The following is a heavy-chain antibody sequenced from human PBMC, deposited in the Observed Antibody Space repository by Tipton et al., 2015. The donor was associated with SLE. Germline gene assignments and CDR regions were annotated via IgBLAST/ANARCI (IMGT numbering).Heavy chain of an antibody. J-gene: IGHJ4*02. CDR2: IYYSGNT. CDR3: ARGAGYSGSSGYSFDH. CDR1: GDSISHSY. Sequence: TLSLTCSVSGDSISHSYWSWIRQPPGKGLEWIGHIYYSGNTYYNPSLKSRVTMSVDTSYNQFSLKLSSVNAADTAGYYCARGAGYSGSSGYSFDHWGQGALVPFSS. D-gene: IGHD3-10*01. V-gene: IGHV4-59*12.